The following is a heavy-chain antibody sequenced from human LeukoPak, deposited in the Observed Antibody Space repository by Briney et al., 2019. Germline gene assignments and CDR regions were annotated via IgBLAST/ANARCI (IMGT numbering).Heavy chain of an antibody. D-gene: IGHD1-26*01. J-gene: IGHJ4*02. V-gene: IGHV3-21*01. CDR3: ARDEWAGPVAY. Sequence: PGGSLRLSCAASGFTFSSYSMNWVRQAPGKGLEWVSSISSSSSNIYYVDSVKGRFTISRDNAKNSLYLQMDSLRAEDTAVYYCARDEWAGPVAYWGQGILVTVSS. CDR2: ISSSSSNI. CDR1: GFTFSSYS.